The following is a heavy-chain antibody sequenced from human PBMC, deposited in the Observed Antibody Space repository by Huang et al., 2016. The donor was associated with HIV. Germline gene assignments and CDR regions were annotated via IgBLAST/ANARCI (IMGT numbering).Heavy chain of an antibody. J-gene: IGHJ4*02. CDR1: GGTFSSYA. CDR3: ARVESRRYYDSSGYYY. D-gene: IGHD3-22*01. Sequence: QVQLVQSGAEVKKPGSSVKVSCKASGGTFSSYAISWVRQAPGHWLEWMGGIIPIFGTANDAEKVQGRVTITADESTSTAYMELSSLRSEDTAVYYCARVESRRYYDSSGYYYWGQGTLVTVSS. V-gene: IGHV1-69*01. CDR2: IIPIFGTA.